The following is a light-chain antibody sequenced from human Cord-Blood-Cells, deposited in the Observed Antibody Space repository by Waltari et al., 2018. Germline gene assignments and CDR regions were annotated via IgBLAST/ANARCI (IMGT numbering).Light chain of an antibody. CDR1: QSVSSSY. Sequence: EIVLTQSPGTLSLSPGERATLSCRASQSVSSSYLVWYQQKPGQAPRLLIYGASSRVTGIPDRFSGSGSGTDFTLTISRLEPEDFAVYYCQQYGSSPRTFGQGTKVEIK. CDR3: QQYGSSPRT. J-gene: IGKJ1*01. V-gene: IGKV3-20*01. CDR2: GAS.